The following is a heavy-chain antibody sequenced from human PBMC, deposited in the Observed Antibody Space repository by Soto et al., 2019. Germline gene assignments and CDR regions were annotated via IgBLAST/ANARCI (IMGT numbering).Heavy chain of an antibody. CDR1: GGSISSSSYY. CDR3: ARRRNDYVWGSYRPTGGYFYY. Sequence: PSETLSLTCTVSGGSISSSSYYWGWIRQPPGKGLEWIGSIYYSGSTYYNPSLKSRVTISVDTSKNQFSLKLSSVTAADTAVYYCARRRNDYVWGSYRPTGGYFYYWGQGTLVTVSS. V-gene: IGHV4-39*01. D-gene: IGHD3-16*02. J-gene: IGHJ4*02. CDR2: IYYSGST.